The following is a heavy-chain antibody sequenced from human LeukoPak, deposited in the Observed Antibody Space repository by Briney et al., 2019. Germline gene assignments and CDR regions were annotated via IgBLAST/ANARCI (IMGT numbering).Heavy chain of an antibody. Sequence: ASVKVSCKASGYTFTGYYMHWVRQAPGQGLEWMGWINPNSGGTNYAQKFQGRVTMTRDTSISTAYMELRSLRSDDTAVYYCARDVSGDSSWYATASVYWGQGTLVTVSS. J-gene: IGHJ4*02. V-gene: IGHV1-2*02. CDR2: INPNSGGT. CDR3: ARDVSGDSSWYATASVY. D-gene: IGHD6-13*01. CDR1: GYTFTGYY.